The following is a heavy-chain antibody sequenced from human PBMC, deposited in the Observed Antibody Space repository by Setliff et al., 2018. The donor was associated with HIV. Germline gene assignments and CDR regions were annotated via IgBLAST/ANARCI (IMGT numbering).Heavy chain of an antibody. Sequence: SETLSLTCAVSGGPISGYWSWIRQPPGRELEWIGYIYYTGGTNYNPSLNSRVTISIDLSNNHLSLKLRSVTTADTAIYYCVGGQKWLAFDSWGQGTLVTVSS. V-gene: IGHV4-59*01. J-gene: IGHJ4*02. CDR3: VGGQKWLAFDS. D-gene: IGHD5-18*01. CDR1: GGPISGY. CDR2: IYYTGGT.